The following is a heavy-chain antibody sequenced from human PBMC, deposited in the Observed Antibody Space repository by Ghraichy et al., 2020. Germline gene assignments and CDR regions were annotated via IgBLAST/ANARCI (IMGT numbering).Heavy chain of an antibody. CDR1: GFTFNSYA. CDR2: MSHSGADT. V-gene: IGHV3-23*01. CDR3: AKLGGYYGSGSHPYFDY. D-gene: IGHD3-10*01. Sequence: ESLNISCAASGFTFNSYAMGWVRQAPGKGLEWVSSMSHSGADTYYADSVKGRFVISRDSSENKVYLQMNSLRAEDTAVYYCAKLGGYYGSGSHPYFDYWGLGTLVTVSS. J-gene: IGHJ4*02.